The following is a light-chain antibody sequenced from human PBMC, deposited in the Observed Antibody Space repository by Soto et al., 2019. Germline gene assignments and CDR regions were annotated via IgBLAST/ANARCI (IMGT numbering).Light chain of an antibody. CDR3: GSYTGGSTYWV. CDR2: EVT. J-gene: IGLJ3*02. V-gene: IGLV2-14*01. Sequence: QSALTQPASVSGSPGQSITISFTGTSSDIGAFNYVSWYQQHPGKGPQVIIFEVTNRPSGFSNRFSGSKSGNTASLTISDLQGEDEADYCCGSYTGGSTYWVFGGGTQLTVL. CDR1: SSDIGAFNY.